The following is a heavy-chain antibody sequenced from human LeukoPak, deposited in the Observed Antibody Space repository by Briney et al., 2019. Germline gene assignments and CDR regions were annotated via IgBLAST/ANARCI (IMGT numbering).Heavy chain of an antibody. J-gene: IGHJ4*02. CDR2: IYTSGST. CDR3: ARDREDPGIAAAGISYFDY. Sequence: PSETLSLTCTVSGGSISSGSYYWSWIRQPAGKGLEWIGRIYTSGSTNYNPSLKSRVTISVDTSKSQFSLKLSSVTAADTAVYYCARDREDPGIAAAGISYFDYWGQGTLDTVSS. V-gene: IGHV4-61*02. CDR1: GGSISSGSYY. D-gene: IGHD6-13*01.